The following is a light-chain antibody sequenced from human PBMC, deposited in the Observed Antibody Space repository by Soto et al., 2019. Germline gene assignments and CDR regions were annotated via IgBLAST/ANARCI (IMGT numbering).Light chain of an antibody. CDR2: KAS. Sequence: DIHMTHSPSSLSASVGDIVTITFRASQSISSYLNWYQQKPGKAPKLLIYKASNLETGVPSRFSGSGSGTEFTLTISSLQPDDFATYYCQQANSFPFAFGPGTKVDIK. CDR1: QSISSY. V-gene: IGKV1-39*01. CDR3: QQANSFPFA. J-gene: IGKJ3*01.